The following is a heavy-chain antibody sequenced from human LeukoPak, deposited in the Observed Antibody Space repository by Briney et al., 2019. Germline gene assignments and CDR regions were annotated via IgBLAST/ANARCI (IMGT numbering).Heavy chain of an antibody. Sequence: GGSLRLSCAASGFTFSSDWMSWVRQAPGKGPEWVANINPDGSDKYYVDSVKGRFIISRDNAKNSLYLQMNSLRAEDTAVYYCARGTYSSGWYPDAFDIWGQGTMVTVSS. J-gene: IGHJ3*02. CDR2: INPDGSDK. V-gene: IGHV3-7*01. CDR3: ARGTYSSGWYPDAFDI. CDR1: GFTFSSDW. D-gene: IGHD6-19*01.